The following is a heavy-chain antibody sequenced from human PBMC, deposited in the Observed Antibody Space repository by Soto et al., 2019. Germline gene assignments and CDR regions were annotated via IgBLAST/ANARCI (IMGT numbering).Heavy chain of an antibody. CDR2: IYYSGST. V-gene: IGHV4-31*02. J-gene: IGHJ4*02. CDR1: GGSISSGGYY. D-gene: IGHD3-9*01. Sequence: PSETLSLTXTVSGGSISSGGYYWSWIRQHPGKGLEWIGYIYYSGSTYYNPSLKSRVTISVDTSKNQFSLKLSSVTAADTAVYYCARQRGDFDWLTPPPFDYWGQGTLVTVSS. CDR3: ARQRGDFDWLTPPPFDY.